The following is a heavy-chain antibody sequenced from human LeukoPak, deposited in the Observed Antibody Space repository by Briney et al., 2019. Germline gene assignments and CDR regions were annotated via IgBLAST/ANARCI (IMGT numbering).Heavy chain of an antibody. J-gene: IGHJ3*02. D-gene: IGHD3-22*01. V-gene: IGHV3-23*01. CDR3: ARKWPYYYDSSGYPHDAFDI. CDR2: IVYSGVST. CDR1: GFSFSNYA. Sequence: GGSLRLSCAASGFSFSNYAMTWVRQAPGKGLEWVSSIVYSGVSTYYADSVKGRFTISRDNSKNTLYLQMNRLRAEDTAVYYCARKWPYYYDSSGYPHDAFDIWGQGTMITVSS.